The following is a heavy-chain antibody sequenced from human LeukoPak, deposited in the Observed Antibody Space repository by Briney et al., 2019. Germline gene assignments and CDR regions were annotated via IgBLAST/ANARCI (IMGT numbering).Heavy chain of an antibody. J-gene: IGHJ3*02. CDR3: ARESPRSGYYYGDDAFDI. D-gene: IGHD3-22*01. Sequence: ASVKVSCKASGYTFTGYSLHWVRQAPGQGLEWMGWINPNTGAANNAQKFRGRVTLTTDTSISTAYMELSRLRSDDTAVYYCARESPRSGYYYGDDAFDIWGQGTLLTVSS. CDR2: INPNTGAA. CDR1: GYTFTGYS. V-gene: IGHV1-2*02.